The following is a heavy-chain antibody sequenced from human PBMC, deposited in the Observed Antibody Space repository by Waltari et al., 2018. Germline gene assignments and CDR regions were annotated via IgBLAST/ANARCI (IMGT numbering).Heavy chain of an antibody. CDR2: ISGSGGST. CDR1: GFTFSSYA. CDR3: AKGRSKPGQLGREDY. Sequence: EVQLLESGGGLVQPGGSLRLSCAASGFTFSSYAMSWVRQAPGKGLGWVSGISGSGGSTSDAESVKGRFTISRDNSKNTLYLKMNSLRAEDTAVYYCAKGRSKPGQLGREDYWGQGTLVTVSS. D-gene: IGHD6-13*01. V-gene: IGHV3-23*01. J-gene: IGHJ4*02.